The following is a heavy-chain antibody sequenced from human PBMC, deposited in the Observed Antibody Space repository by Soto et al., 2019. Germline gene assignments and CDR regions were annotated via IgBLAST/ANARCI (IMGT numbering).Heavy chain of an antibody. CDR1: GGAFRGYY. CDR3: ARERGRYCSGESCYPFGP. Sequence: QVQLQQGGAGLLKPSETLSLTCAVYGGAFRGYYWSWIRQPPGKELEWLGEINDSGSTNYNPSLKSRITISLDTSKKEISLRLSSVTAADTAVYYCARERGRYCSGESCYPFGPWGQGALVTVSS. D-gene: IGHD2-15*01. J-gene: IGHJ5*02. CDR2: INDSGST. V-gene: IGHV4-34*01.